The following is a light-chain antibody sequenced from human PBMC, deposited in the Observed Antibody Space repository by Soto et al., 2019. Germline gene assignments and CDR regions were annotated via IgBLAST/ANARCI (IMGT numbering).Light chain of an antibody. V-gene: IGKV3-20*01. J-gene: IGKJ5*01. CDR2: GAS. Sequence: PGERATLSCRASQTITSGYFAWYQQKPGQAPRLLIYGASSRATGVADRFSGSGSGTDFSLTISRLEPEDFAVYYCQQYGGSPPITFGQGTRLEIK. CDR3: QQYGGSPPIT. CDR1: QTITSGY.